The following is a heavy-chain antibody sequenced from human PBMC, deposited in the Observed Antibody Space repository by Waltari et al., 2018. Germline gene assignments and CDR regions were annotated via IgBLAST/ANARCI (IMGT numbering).Heavy chain of an antibody. CDR1: GGSFSGYY. CDR3: ARGTPKYYDFWSGYYTGYYYYGMDV. J-gene: IGHJ6*02. D-gene: IGHD3-3*01. V-gene: IGHV4-34*01. CDR2: INHSGST. Sequence: QVQLQQWGAGLLKPSETLSLTCAVYGGSFSGYYWSWIRQPPGKGLEWIGEINHSGSTNYNPSLKSRVTISVDTSKNQFSLKLSSVTAADTAVYYWARGTPKYYDFWSGYYTGYYYYGMDVWGQGTTVTVSS.